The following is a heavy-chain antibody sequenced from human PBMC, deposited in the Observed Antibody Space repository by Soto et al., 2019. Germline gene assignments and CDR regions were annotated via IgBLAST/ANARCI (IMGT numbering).Heavy chain of an antibody. Sequence: GGSLRLSCAASGFTFSSYWMSWVRQAPGKGLEWVANIKQDGSEKYYVDSVKGRFTISRDNARNSLYLQMNSLRAEDTAVYYCARDRYCSGGSCYSGVVDWFDPWGQGTLVTVSS. CDR2: IKQDGSEK. J-gene: IGHJ5*02. V-gene: IGHV3-7*03. CDR1: GFTFSSYW. D-gene: IGHD2-15*01. CDR3: ARDRYCSGGSCYSGVVDWFDP.